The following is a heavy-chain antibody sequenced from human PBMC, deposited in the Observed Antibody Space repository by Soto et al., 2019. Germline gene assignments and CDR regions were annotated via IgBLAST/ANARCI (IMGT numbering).Heavy chain of an antibody. CDR3: ASARLGYCSGGSCFAWFDP. J-gene: IGHJ5*02. CDR2: IYYSGST. D-gene: IGHD2-15*01. V-gene: IGHV4-59*01. CDR1: GGSNSSYY. Sequence: SETLSLTCTVSGGSNSSYYWSWIRQPPGKGLEWIGYIYYSGSTNYNPSLKSRVTISVDTSKNQFSLKLSSVTAADTAVYYCASARLGYCSGGSCFAWFDPWGQGTLVTVSS.